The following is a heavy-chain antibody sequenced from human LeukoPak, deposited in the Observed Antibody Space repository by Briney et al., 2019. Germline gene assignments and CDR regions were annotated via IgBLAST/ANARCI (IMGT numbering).Heavy chain of an antibody. CDR2: INSKGDNI. J-gene: IGHJ4*02. V-gene: IGHV3-11*04. CDR1: GFTFSDHF. CDR3: ATSRVFDY. Sequence: PGGSLRLSCVGSGFTFSDHFMSWIRQVPGKEPEWLSYINSKGDNIRYRDSVKGRFTISRDNAENSLYLQMNSLKAEDTAVYYCATSRVFDYWGQGALVIVSS.